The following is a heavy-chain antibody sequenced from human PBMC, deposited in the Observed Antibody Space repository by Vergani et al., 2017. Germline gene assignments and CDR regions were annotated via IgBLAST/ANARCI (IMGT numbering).Heavy chain of an antibody. CDR3: ARMGGYDEGDAFRIGYFDS. D-gene: IGHD3-22*01. CDR2: IYSTGST. Sequence: QLQLQESGPGLVKPSQTLSLTCSVSGDSISSGVYYWNWIRQHPGKGLEWIGYIYSTGSTHHNPSLRRRINISVDTSKNQFSLKLNSVTAADTAMYYCARMGGYDEGDAFRIGYFDSWGPGILVTVSS. J-gene: IGHJ4*02. CDR1: GDSISSGVYY. V-gene: IGHV4-31*03.